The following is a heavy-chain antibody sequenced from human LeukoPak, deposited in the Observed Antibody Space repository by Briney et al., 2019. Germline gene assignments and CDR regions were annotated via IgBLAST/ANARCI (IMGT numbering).Heavy chain of an antibody. J-gene: IGHJ5*02. CDR3: ARAYYGSGSYYYNWFDP. Sequence: SVKVSRKASGGTFSSYAISWVRQAPGQGLEWMGGIIPIFGTANYAQKFQGRVTITADESTSTAYMELSSLRSEDTAVYYCARAYYGSGSYYYNWFDPWGQGTLVTVSS. V-gene: IGHV1-69*13. CDR2: IIPIFGTA. CDR1: GGTFSSYA. D-gene: IGHD3-10*01.